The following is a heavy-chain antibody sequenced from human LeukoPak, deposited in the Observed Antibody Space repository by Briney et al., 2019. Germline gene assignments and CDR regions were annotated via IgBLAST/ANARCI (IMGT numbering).Heavy chain of an antibody. CDR3: ATTYSNYYYDYLDV. CDR2: INHSGST. Sequence: PSETLSLTCAVYGGSFSGYYWSWIRQPPGKGLEWIGEINHSGSTNYNPSLKSRVIISVDTSKNQFSLKLNSVTAADTAVYYCATTYSNYYYDYLDVWGKGTTVTVSS. J-gene: IGHJ6*03. D-gene: IGHD5-12*01. CDR1: GGSFSGYY. V-gene: IGHV4-34*01.